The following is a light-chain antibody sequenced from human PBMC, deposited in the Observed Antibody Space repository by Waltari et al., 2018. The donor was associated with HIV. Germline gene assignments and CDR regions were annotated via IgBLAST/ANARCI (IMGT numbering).Light chain of an antibody. CDR2: SNN. CDR3: AAWDDSLKGGA. CDR1: SSHIGSNT. J-gene: IGLJ1*01. V-gene: IGLV1-44*01. Sequence: QSVLTQPPSASGTPGQRVTLPCSGSSSHIGSNTVHWYRQLPGTAPNPLIYSNNQRPSGVPDRFSGSTAGTSASLVISGLQSEDEADYYCAAWDDSLKGGAFGTGTKVTVL.